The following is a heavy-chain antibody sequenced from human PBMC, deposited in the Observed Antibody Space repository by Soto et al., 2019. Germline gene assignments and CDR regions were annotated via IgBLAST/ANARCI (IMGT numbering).Heavy chain of an antibody. CDR3: ARGIEGWYQGRYYYGMDV. D-gene: IGHD6-19*01. CDR2: IYYSGST. Sequence: PSETLSLTCTVSGGSISSGGYYWSWIRQHPGKGLEWIGYIYYSGSTYYNPSLKSRVTISVDTSKNHFSLKLSSVTAADTAVYYCARGIEGWYQGRYYYGMDVWGQGTTVTVSS. CDR1: GGSISSGGYY. J-gene: IGHJ6*02. V-gene: IGHV4-31*03.